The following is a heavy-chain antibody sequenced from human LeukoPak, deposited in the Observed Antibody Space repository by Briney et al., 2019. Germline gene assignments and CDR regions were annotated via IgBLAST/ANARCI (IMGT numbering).Heavy chain of an antibody. CDR1: GFTFDDYA. D-gene: IGHD5-18*01. J-gene: IGHJ5*02. V-gene: IGHV3-9*01. CDR3: ARLDTAMVTVGWFDP. CDR2: ISWNSGSI. Sequence: TGGSLRLSCAASGFTFDDYAMHWVRQAPGKGLEWVSGISWNSGSIGYADSVKGRFTISRDNAKNSLYLQMNSLRADDTAVYYCARLDTAMVTVGWFDPWGQGTLVTVSS.